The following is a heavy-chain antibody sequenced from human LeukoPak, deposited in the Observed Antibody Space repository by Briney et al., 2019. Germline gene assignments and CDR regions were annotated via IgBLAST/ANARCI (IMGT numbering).Heavy chain of an antibody. J-gene: IGHJ6*03. Sequence: NPSETLSLTCAVYGGSFSGYYWSWICQPPGKGLEWIGEINHSGSTNYNPSLKSRVTISVDTSKNQFSLKLSSVTAADTAVYYCAREGSYYDSSGKVYYYYYMDVWGKGTTVTVSS. D-gene: IGHD3-22*01. CDR3: AREGSYYDSSGKVYYYYYMDV. CDR1: GGSFSGYY. V-gene: IGHV4-34*01. CDR2: INHSGST.